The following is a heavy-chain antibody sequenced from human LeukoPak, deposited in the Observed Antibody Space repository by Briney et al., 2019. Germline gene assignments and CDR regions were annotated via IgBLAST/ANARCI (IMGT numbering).Heavy chain of an antibody. Sequence: GGSLRLSCAASGFTFSSYWMSWVRQAPGKVLEWVANIKQDGSEKYYVDSVRGRFTISRDNAKNSLYLQMNSLRAEDTAVYYCARRYSSGSYYYYYMDVWGKGTTVTVSS. CDR2: IKQDGSEK. CDR3: ARRYSSGSYYYYYMDV. J-gene: IGHJ6*03. CDR1: GFTFSSYW. V-gene: IGHV3-7*01. D-gene: IGHD6-19*01.